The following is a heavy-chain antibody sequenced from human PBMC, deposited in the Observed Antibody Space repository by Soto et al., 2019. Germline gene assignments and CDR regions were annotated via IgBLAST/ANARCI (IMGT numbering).Heavy chain of an antibody. CDR1: GGSISSYY. V-gene: IGHV4-59*01. CDR2: IYYSGST. CDR3: ARLYCSSTRCYGAFDY. Sequence: SETLSLTCTVSGGSISSYYWSWIRQPPGKGLEWIGYIYYSGSTNYSPSLKSRVTISVDTSKNQFSLKLSSVTAADTAMYYCARLYCSSTRCYGAFDYWGQGTLVTVSS. J-gene: IGHJ4*02. D-gene: IGHD2-2*01.